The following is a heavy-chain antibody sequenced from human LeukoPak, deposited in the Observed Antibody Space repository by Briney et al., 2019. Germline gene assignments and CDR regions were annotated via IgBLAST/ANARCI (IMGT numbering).Heavy chain of an antibody. V-gene: IGHV7-4-1*02. Sequence: ASVKVSCKASGYTFTSYDINWVRQAPGQGREWMGWINTNTGNPTYAQGFTGRFVFSLDTSVSTAYLQISSLKAEDTAVYYCAGKIAWWALDIWGQGTMVTVSS. J-gene: IGHJ3*02. CDR1: GYTFTSYD. CDR2: INTNTGNP. D-gene: IGHD2-8*02. CDR3: AGKIAWWALDI.